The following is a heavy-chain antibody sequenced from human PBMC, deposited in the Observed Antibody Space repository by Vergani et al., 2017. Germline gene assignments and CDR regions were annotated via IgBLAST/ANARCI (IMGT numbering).Heavy chain of an antibody. CDR3: ARASSWYFDL. Sequence: QVQLVESGGGVVQPGRSLRLSCAASGFTFSSYGMHWVRQAPGKGLEWVAVIWYDGSNKYYADSVKGRFTISRDNSKNTLYLQMNSLRAEDTAVYYCARASSWYFDLWGRGTLVTVSS. V-gene: IGHV3-33*01. J-gene: IGHJ2*01. CDR2: IWYDGSNK. D-gene: IGHD6-13*01. CDR1: GFTFSSYG.